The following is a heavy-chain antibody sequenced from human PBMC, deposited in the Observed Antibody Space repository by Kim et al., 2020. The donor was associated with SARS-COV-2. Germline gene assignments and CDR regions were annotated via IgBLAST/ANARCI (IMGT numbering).Heavy chain of an antibody. V-gene: IGHV3-23*01. CDR1: GFTFSSYA. D-gene: IGHD1-26*01. CDR3: AKDRGSGSYFDY. Sequence: GGSLRLSCAASGFTFSSYAMNWVRQAPGKGLEWVSALSGTTGSTYYADSVKGRFTISRDNSKNTLYLHMNSLRAEDTAVYYCAKDRGSGSYFDYWGQGTL. CDR2: LSGTTGST. J-gene: IGHJ4*02.